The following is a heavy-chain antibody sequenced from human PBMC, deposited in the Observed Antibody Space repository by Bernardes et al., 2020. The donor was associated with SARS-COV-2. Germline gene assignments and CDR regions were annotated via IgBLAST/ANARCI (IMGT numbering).Heavy chain of an antibody. CDR2: VSGTGTT. CDR3: VRVRDYDFYRMDV. Sequence: GGSLRLSCAASGFTFSSYAMSWFRQTPGKGLEWFSAVSGTGTTYYADSVRGRFTAARDNSKNTMYLQMSSLRSDDTAVYYCVRVRDYDFYRMDVWGQGTTVSVSS. CDR1: GFTFSSYA. J-gene: IGHJ6*02. D-gene: IGHD3-3*01. V-gene: IGHV3-23*01.